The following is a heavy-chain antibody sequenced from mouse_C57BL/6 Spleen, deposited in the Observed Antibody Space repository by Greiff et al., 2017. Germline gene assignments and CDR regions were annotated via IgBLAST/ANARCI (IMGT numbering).Heavy chain of an antibody. CDR3: ARGGTYDGYYVGYFDY. Sequence: QVQLQQPGAELVRPGSSVKLSCKASGYTFTSYWMDWVKQRPGQGLEWIGNIYPSDSETHYNQKFKDKATLTVDKSSSTAYMQLSSLTSEDSAVYYCARGGTYDGYYVGYFDYWGQGTTLTVSS. CDR2: IYPSDSET. CDR1: GYTFTSYW. D-gene: IGHD2-3*01. J-gene: IGHJ2*01. V-gene: IGHV1-61*01.